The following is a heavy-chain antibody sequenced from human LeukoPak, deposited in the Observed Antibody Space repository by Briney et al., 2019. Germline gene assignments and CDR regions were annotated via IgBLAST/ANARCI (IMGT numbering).Heavy chain of an antibody. V-gene: IGHV3-30*04. CDR3: AKAGVVATMDNWFDP. CDR1: GFTFSSYA. J-gene: IGHJ5*02. D-gene: IGHD5-12*01. CDR2: ISYDGSNK. Sequence: GGSLRLSCAASGFTFSSYAMHWVRQAPGKGLEWVAVISYDGSNKYYADSVKGRFTISRDNSKNTLYLQMNSLRAEDTAVYYCAKAGVVATMDNWFDPWGQGTLVTVSS.